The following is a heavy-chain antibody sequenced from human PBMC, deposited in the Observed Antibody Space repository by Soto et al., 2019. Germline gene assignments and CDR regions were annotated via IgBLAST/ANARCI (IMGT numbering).Heavy chain of an antibody. CDR1: GDSVSSNSAA. CDR2: TYYRSKWYN. Sequence: SQTLSLTCAISGDSVSSNSAAWNWIRQSPSRGLEWLGRTYYRSKWYNDYAVSVKSRITINPDTSKNQFSLQLNSVTPEDTAVYYCARGPYSSGWDGSDYYYYYGMDVWGQGTTVTVSS. J-gene: IGHJ6*02. D-gene: IGHD6-19*01. CDR3: ARGPYSSGWDGSDYYYYYGMDV. V-gene: IGHV6-1*01.